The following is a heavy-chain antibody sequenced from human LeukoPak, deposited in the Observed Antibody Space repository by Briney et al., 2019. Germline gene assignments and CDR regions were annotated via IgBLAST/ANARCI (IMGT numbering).Heavy chain of an antibody. CDR3: ASRSSGRGGDAFDI. CDR2: ISAKNGNT. J-gene: IGHJ3*02. V-gene: IGHV1-18*01. D-gene: IGHD6-19*01. Sequence: ASVKVSCKASGHTFMNYGVSWVRQAPGQGVEWTGWISAKNGNTNYAQNFQGRVTMTTHSSTNTASMELMSLRSNDTAVYCCASRSSGRGGDAFDIWGQGTMVIVS. CDR1: GHTFMNYG.